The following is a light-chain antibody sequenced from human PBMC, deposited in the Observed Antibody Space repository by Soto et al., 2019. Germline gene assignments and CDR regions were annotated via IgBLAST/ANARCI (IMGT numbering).Light chain of an antibody. CDR1: SSNIGAVYG. Sequence: QSVLTQPPSVSGAPGQRVTICCAGSSSNIGAVYGVHWYQQLPGTAPKLLIYDNTNRPSGVPDRFSGSKSGTSASLAITGLQAEDEADYYCQSSDSSLSGSVLFGGGTKLTVL. J-gene: IGLJ2*01. CDR3: QSSDSSLSGSVL. V-gene: IGLV1-40*01. CDR2: DNT.